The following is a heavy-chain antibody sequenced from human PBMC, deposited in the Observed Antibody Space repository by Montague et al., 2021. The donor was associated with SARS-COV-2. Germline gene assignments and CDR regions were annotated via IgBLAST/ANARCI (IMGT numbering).Heavy chain of an antibody. D-gene: IGHD1-26*01. Sequence: SLRLSCAASGFTFSSYWMHWVRQAPGKGLVWVSRINSDGSSTSYADSMKGRFTISRDNAKNTLYLQMNSLRAEDTAVYYCATLTVGATPDAFDIWGQGTMVTVSS. J-gene: IGHJ3*02. CDR1: GFTFSSYW. V-gene: IGHV3-74*01. CDR2: INSDGSST. CDR3: ATLTVGATPDAFDI.